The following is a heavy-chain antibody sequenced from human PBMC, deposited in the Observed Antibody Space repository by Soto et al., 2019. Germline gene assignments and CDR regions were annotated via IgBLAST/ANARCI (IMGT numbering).Heavy chain of an antibody. J-gene: IGHJ4*02. CDR1: GFTFSSYA. CDR3: AKGRGFKDIVVVVAARYDY. V-gene: IGHV3-23*01. Sequence: GGSLRLSCAASGFTFSSYAMSWVRQAPGKGLEWVSAISGSGGSTYYADSVKGRFTISRDNSKNTLYLQMNSLRAEDTAVYYCAKGRGFKDIVVVVAARYDYWGQGTLVTVSS. CDR2: ISGSGGST. D-gene: IGHD2-15*01.